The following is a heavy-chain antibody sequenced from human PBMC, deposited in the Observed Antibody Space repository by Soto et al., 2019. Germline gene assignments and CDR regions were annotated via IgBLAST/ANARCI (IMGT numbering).Heavy chain of an antibody. V-gene: IGHV3-9*01. Sequence: PGGSLRLSCAASGFTFDDYAMHWVRQAPGKGLEWVSGISWNSGSIGYADSVKGRFTISRDNAKNSLYLQMNSLRAEDTTMYYCALGYCSGGSCSKYFQHWGQATLVTVPS. J-gene: IGHJ1*01. CDR1: GFTFDDYA. CDR3: ALGYCSGGSCSKYFQH. CDR2: ISWNSGSI. D-gene: IGHD2-15*01.